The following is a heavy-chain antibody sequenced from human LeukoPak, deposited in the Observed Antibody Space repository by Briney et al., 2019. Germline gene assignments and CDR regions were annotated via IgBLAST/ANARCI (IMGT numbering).Heavy chain of an antibody. J-gene: IGHJ6*03. V-gene: IGHV1-46*01. Sequence: ASVKVSCKASGYTFTSYYMHWVRQAPGQGLEWMGIINPSGGSTSYAQKFQGRVTMTRDTSTSTVYMELSSLRSEDTAVYYCARRSEDSGGYNPRRVPYYYMDVWGKGTTVTVSS. CDR2: INPSGGST. D-gene: IGHD5-24*01. CDR1: GYTFTSYY. CDR3: ARRSEDSGGYNPRRVPYYYMDV.